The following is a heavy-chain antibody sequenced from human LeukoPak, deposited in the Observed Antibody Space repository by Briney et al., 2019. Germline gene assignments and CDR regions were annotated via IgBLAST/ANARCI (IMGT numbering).Heavy chain of an antibody. CDR1: GFTFSTYW. D-gene: IGHD6-13*01. CDR3: ARIAAASVYWYFDL. J-gene: IGHJ2*01. Sequence: PGGSLRLSCAASGFTFSTYWMNWFRQTPGKGLEWVAKIKADGGEKDHVASVKGRFTISRDNAKNSLYLQMNSLRAEDTAVYYCARIAAASVYWYFDLWGGGTLVTVSS. V-gene: IGHV3-7*01. CDR2: IKADGGEK.